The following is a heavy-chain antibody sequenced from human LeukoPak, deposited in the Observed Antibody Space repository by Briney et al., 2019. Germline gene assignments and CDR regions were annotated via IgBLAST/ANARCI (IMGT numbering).Heavy chain of an antibody. Sequence: KTSETLSLTCTVSGGSISSYYWSWIRQPPGKGLEWIGYISYSGSSNYNPSLKSRVSISVDKSKNQFSLKLSSVTAADTAVYYCARQGDFILNSGWQIDYWGQGTLVTVSS. CDR2: ISYSGSS. V-gene: IGHV4-59*08. CDR3: ARQGDFILNSGWQIDY. CDR1: GGSISSYY. D-gene: IGHD6-19*01. J-gene: IGHJ4*02.